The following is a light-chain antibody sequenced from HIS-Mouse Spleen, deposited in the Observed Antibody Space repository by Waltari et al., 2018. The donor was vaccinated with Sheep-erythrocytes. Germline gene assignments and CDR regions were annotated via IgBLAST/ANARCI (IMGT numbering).Light chain of an antibody. Sequence: QSALTQPRSVSGSPGQSVTISCTGTSSDVGGYTHVSGYQQHPGKAPKLMIYDVSKRPSGVPDRFSGSKSGNTASLTISGLQAEDEADYYCCSYAGSYNHVFATGTKVTVL. J-gene: IGLJ1*01. CDR1: SSDVGGYTH. CDR2: DVS. V-gene: IGLV2-11*01. CDR3: CSYAGSYNHV.